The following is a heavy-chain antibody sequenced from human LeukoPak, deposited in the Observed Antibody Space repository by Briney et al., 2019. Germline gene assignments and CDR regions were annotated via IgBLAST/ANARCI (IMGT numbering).Heavy chain of an antibody. CDR2: IYYSGST. CDR1: GVSIRSYY. J-gene: IGHJ4*02. V-gene: IGHV4-59*08. CDR3: ARSRPTYYYDSSGTNFDY. Sequence: KPSETPSLTCPVSGVSIRSYYWRWIRQPPGEGPGGNGYIYYSGSTNYNPSLKSRVTISVDTSKNQFSLKLSSVTAADTAVYYCARSRPTYYYDSSGTNFDYWGQGTLVTVSS. D-gene: IGHD3-22*01.